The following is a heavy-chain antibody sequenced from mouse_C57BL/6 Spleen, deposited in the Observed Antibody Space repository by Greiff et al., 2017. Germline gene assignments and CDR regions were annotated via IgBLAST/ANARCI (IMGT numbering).Heavy chain of an antibody. J-gene: IGHJ2*01. Sequence: EVQLVESGGDLVKPGGSLKLSCAASGFTFSSYGMSWVRQTPDKRLEWVATISSGGSYTYYPDSVKGRFTISRDNAKNTLYLQMSSLKSEDTAMYYCARHPFITTVVDYFDYWGQGTTLTVSS. V-gene: IGHV5-6*01. CDR2: ISSGGSYT. D-gene: IGHD1-1*01. CDR1: GFTFSSYG. CDR3: ARHPFITTVVDYFDY.